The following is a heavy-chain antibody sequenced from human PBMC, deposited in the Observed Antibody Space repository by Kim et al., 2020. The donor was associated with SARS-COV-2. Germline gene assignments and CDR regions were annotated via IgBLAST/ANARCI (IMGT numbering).Heavy chain of an antibody. CDR2: MTSGGGT. CDR1: GFTFTNYV. D-gene: IGHD2-15*01. Sequence: GGSLRLSCATSGFTFTNYVMNWVRQAPGKGLEWVSTMTSGGGTYYAEDVRGRRTISRDKSKNTLYQQMRSMRGEDTAVYYYAEYCAGSSYYQWCDYCG. V-gene: IGHV3-23*01. CDR3: AEYCAGSSYYQWCDY. J-gene: IGHJ4*01.